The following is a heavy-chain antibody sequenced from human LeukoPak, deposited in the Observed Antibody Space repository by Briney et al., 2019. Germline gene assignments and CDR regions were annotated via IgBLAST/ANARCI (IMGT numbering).Heavy chain of an antibody. Sequence: GGSLRLSCAASGFIFSNSVMSWVRQAPGKGLEWVAAISSTGYTDNADSLKGRFSISRDNSKDTLYLQMNSLRVDDTAIYYCARRTAGAKDLWGKGTTVTVSP. V-gene: IGHV3-23*05. CDR1: GFIFSNSV. D-gene: IGHD6-19*01. CDR2: ISSTGYT. CDR3: ARRTAGAKDL. J-gene: IGHJ6*04.